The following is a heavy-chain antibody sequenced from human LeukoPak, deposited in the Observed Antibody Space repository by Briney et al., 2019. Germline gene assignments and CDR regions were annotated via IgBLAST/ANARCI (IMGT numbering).Heavy chain of an antibody. Sequence: ASVKVSCKASGDPFPNYGISWVRLAPGQGLEWLGFIGPNNDKPNYAHKVKGRFTMTVDTSTSTAYMELRSLRSDDTAVYYCARVTTVGATKDFDYWGQGTLVTVSS. V-gene: IGHV1-18*01. CDR2: IGPNNDKP. CDR1: GDPFPNYG. D-gene: IGHD1-26*01. CDR3: ARVTTVGATKDFDY. J-gene: IGHJ4*02.